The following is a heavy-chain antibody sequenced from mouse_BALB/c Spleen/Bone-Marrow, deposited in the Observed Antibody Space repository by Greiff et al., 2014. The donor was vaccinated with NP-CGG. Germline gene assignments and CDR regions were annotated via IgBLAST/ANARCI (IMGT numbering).Heavy chain of an antibody. D-gene: IGHD1-1*01. CDR1: GFNIKDTY. CDR3: ASYYYGSAWFAY. Sequence: SGAELVKPGASVKLSCTASGFNIKDTYMHWVKQRPEQGLERIGRIDPANGNTKYDPKFQGKATITADTSSNTAYLQLSSLTSEDTAVYYCASYYYGSAWFAYWGQGTLVTVSA. V-gene: IGHV14-3*02. CDR2: IDPANGNT. J-gene: IGHJ3*01.